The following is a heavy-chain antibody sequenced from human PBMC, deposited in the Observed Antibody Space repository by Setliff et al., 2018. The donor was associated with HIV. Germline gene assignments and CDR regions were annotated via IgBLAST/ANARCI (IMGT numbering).Heavy chain of an antibody. J-gene: IGHJ3*02. D-gene: IGHD5-12*01. CDR3: ARMYSGYDAFDI. Sequence: SETLSLTCAVSGYSISSGYYWGWIRQPPGKGLEWIGSIYHSGSTYYNPSLKSRVTISVDTSKNQFSLKLSSVTAADTAVYYCARMYSGYDAFDIWGQGTMVTVSS. V-gene: IGHV4-38-2*01. CDR1: GYSISSGYY. CDR2: IYHSGST.